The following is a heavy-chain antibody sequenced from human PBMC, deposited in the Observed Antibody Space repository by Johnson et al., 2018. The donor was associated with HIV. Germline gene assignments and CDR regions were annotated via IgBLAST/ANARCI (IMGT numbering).Heavy chain of an antibody. D-gene: IGHD2-21*02. J-gene: IGHJ3*02. V-gene: IGHV3-43D*04. CDR2: ISWDGGST. CDR1: GFTFADYG. Sequence: EVQLVESGGGVVQPGGSLRLSCAASGFTFADYGMHWVRQAPGKGLEWVSLISWDGGSTYYADSVKGRFTISRDNAKNSLYLQMNSLRADDTALYYCARGLAYYGGDCSNACDIWGQGTMVTVSS. CDR3: ARGLAYYGGDCSNACDI.